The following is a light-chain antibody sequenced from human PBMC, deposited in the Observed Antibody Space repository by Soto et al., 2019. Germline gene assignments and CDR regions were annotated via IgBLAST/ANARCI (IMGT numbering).Light chain of an antibody. V-gene: IGKV3-20*01. J-gene: IGKJ4*01. Sequence: EIVLTQSPGTLSLSPGERGTLSCRASQSVSSNYLAWYKQKPGQAPRLLIYGASSMATGIPDRCSGSGSGTDLTLTISSLEPEGFAVYYCQQYGLAPLTCGGGTKV. CDR1: QSVSSNY. CDR2: GAS. CDR3: QQYGLAPLT.